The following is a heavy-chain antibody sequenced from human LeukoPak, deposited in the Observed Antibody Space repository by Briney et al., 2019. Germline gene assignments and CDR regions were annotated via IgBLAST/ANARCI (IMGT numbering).Heavy chain of an antibody. Sequence: SETLSLTCAVYGVTFSGYYWSWIRQPPGKRLEWVRESNDSGGTNYNPSLKSRVTISLDTSKNQFSLKLSSVTAADTAVYYCARGPRGYYYGSGSSPGWFDPWGQGTLVTVSS. CDR3: ARGPRGYYYGSGSSPGWFDP. CDR1: GVTFSGYY. V-gene: IGHV4-34*01. CDR2: SNDSGGT. D-gene: IGHD3-10*01. J-gene: IGHJ5*02.